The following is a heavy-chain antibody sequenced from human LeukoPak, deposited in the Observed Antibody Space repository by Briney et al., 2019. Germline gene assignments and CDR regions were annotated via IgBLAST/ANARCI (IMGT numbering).Heavy chain of an antibody. J-gene: IGHJ4*02. CDR1: GFTFSSYW. Sequence: PGGSLRLSCAASGFTFSSYWMHWVRQAPGKGLVWVSRINSDGSSTSYADSVKGRFTISRDNAKNTLYLQMNSLRAEDTAVYYCASGYSYGSSEKPFDYWGQGTLVTVSS. CDR3: ASGYSYGSSEKPFDY. CDR2: INSDGSST. V-gene: IGHV3-74*01. D-gene: IGHD5-18*01.